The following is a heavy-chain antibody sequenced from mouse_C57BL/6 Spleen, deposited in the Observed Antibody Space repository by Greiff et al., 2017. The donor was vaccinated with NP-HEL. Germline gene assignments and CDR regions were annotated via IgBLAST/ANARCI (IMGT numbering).Heavy chain of an antibody. J-gene: IGHJ4*01. Sequence: EVKLQESGPELVKPGDSVKISCKASGYSFTGYFMNWVVQSHGKSLEWIGRINPYNGDTFYNQKFKGKATLTVDKSSSTAHMELRSLTSEDSAVYYCARDSKNAMDYWGQGTSVTVSS. CDR3: ARDSKNAMDY. CDR2: INPYNGDT. D-gene: IGHD2-5*01. V-gene: IGHV1-20*01. CDR1: GYSFTGYF.